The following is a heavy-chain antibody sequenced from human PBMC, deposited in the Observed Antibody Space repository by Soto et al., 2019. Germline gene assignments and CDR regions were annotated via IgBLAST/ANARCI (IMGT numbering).Heavy chain of an antibody. D-gene: IGHD3-22*01. CDR3: ARERLDSSAYYSGAFDI. CDR1: GGSINSGDYY. Sequence: QVQLQESGPGLVKPSQTLSLTCTVSGGSINSGDYYWSWVRQHPGKGLEWIGYISYSGSTFFNPSRRSRVTTLIDTSKNQFSLKLSSVTAADTAVYFCARERLDSSAYYSGAFDIWGQGTMVTVSS. CDR2: ISYSGST. V-gene: IGHV4-31*03. J-gene: IGHJ3*02.